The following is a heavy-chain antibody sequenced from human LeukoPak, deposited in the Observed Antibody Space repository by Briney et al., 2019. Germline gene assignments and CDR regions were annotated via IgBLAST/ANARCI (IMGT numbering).Heavy chain of an antibody. CDR2: ISSSSSYI. Sequence: GGSLRLSCAASGFTFSSYSMNWVRQAPGKGLEWVSSISSSSSYIYYADSVKGRFTISRDNAKSSLYLQMNSLRAEDTAVYYCARANIRYDAFDIWGQGTMVTVSS. J-gene: IGHJ3*02. CDR3: ARANIRYDAFDI. D-gene: IGHD3-9*01. CDR1: GFTFSSYS. V-gene: IGHV3-21*01.